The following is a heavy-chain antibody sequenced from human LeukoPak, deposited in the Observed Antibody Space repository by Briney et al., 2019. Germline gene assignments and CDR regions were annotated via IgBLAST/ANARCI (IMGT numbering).Heavy chain of an antibody. CDR3: TTIDDFWSGFSSYYFDY. CDR1: GFTFSNAW. D-gene: IGHD3-3*01. CDR2: IKSKTYGGTT. Sequence: GGSLRLSCAASGFTFSNAWMSWVRQAPGKGLEWVGRIKSKTYGGTTDYAAPVKGRFTISRDDSKDTLYLQMNSLRAADTAVYYCTTIDDFWSGFSSYYFDYWGQGTLVTVSS. J-gene: IGHJ4*02. V-gene: IGHV3-15*01.